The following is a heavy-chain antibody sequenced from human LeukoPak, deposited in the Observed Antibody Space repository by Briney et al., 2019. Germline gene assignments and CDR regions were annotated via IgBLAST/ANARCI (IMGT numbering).Heavy chain of an antibody. CDR2: IIPIFGTA. Sequence: ASVKVSCKASGGTFSSYAISWVRQAPGQGLEWMGGIIPIFGTANYAQKFQGRVTITADESTSTAYMELSSLRSEDTAVYYCARDRFSDYSNYVFSYWGQGTLVTVSS. CDR1: GGTFSSYA. D-gene: IGHD4-11*01. V-gene: IGHV1-69*01. CDR3: ARDRFSDYSNYVFSY. J-gene: IGHJ4*02.